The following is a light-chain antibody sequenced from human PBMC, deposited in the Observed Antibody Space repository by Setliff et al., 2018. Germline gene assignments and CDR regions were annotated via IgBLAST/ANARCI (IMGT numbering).Light chain of an antibody. J-gene: IGLJ1*01. CDR3: LSYAGSGTYV. CDR2: QVN. CDR1: SSDVETYNI. Sequence: QSALAQPASVSGPPGQSITISCTGSSSDVETYNIVSWYQQHPGKAPKILIYQVNQRPSGVSDRFSGSKSGNTASLTISGLQAEDEADYYCLSYAGSGTYVFGSGTKVTVL. V-gene: IGLV2-23*02.